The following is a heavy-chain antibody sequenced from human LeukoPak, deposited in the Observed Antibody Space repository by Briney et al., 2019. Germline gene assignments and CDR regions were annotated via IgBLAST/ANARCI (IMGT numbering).Heavy chain of an antibody. V-gene: IGHV4-59*01. CDR1: GGSISSYY. D-gene: IGHD5-12*01. CDR2: IYYSGST. J-gene: IGHJ4*02. Sequence: SETLSLTCTVSGGSISSYYWSWIRQPPGKGLEWIGYIYYSGSTNYNPSLKSRVTISVDTSKNQLSLKLSSVTAADTAVYYCASHHGGYATRWGQGTLVTVSS. CDR3: ASHHGGYATR.